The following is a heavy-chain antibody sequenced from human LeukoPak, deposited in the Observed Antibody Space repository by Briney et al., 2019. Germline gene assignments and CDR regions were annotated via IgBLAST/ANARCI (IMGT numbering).Heavy chain of an antibody. J-gene: IGHJ4*02. CDR3: ARGSSGYPFDY. V-gene: IGHV4-38-2*02. D-gene: IGHD3-22*01. CDR2: IYHSGST. CDR1: GGSISSYY. Sequence: SETLSLTCTVSGGSISSYYWSWIRQPPGKGLEWIGSIYHSGSTYYNPSLKSRVTISVDTSKNQFSLKLSSVTAADTAVYYCARGSSGYPFDYWGQGTLVTVSS.